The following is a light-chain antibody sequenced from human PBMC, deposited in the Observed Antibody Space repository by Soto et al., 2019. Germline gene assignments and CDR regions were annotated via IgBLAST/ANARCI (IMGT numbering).Light chain of an antibody. V-gene: IGKV3-15*01. J-gene: IGKJ2*01. CDR3: QQGHNWPLT. Sequence: EIVMTQSPATLSLSPGERAAHSCRASQSINSELAWYQQKPGQPPRLLIYGASTRATGVPARFTGSESGSEFTHTISALQSEDFAVYYCQQGHNWPLTFGQGTRLEI. CDR1: QSINSE. CDR2: GAS.